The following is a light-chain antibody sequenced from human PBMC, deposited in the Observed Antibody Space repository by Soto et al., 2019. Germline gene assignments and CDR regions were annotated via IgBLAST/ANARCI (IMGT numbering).Light chain of an antibody. Sequence: DIVMTQSPLSLPVTPGEPASISCRSSQSLLHSIGYNSLDWYLQKPGLSPQLLIYLGSNRGSGVPDRFSGSGSGTDFTLKITRVEAEDVGVYSYMEALQTPLLTFGGGTKVEIK. CDR2: LGS. CDR1: QSLLHSIGYNS. V-gene: IGKV2-28*01. J-gene: IGKJ4*01. CDR3: MEALQTPLLT.